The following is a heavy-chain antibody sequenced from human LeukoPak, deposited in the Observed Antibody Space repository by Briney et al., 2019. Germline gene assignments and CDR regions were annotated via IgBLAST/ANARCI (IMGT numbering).Heavy chain of an antibody. V-gene: IGHV4-39*01. J-gene: IGHJ6*03. CDR1: GGSISNYY. D-gene: IGHD3-16*01. CDR3: ARSDTSLDYYYMDV. Sequence: SETLSLTCSVSGGSISNYYWGWIRQPPGKGLEWIGSIYYSGSTYYNPSLKSRVTISVDTSKNQFSLKLSSVTAADTAVYYCARSDTSLDYYYMDVWGKGTTVTISS. CDR2: IYYSGST.